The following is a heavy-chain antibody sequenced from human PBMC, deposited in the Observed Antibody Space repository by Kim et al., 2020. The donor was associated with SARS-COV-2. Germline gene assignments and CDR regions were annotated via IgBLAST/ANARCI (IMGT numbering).Heavy chain of an antibody. CDR2: KSGST. J-gene: IGHJ4*02. CDR3: ARGERLDS. V-gene: IGHV1-8*01. D-gene: IGHD1-26*01. Sequence: KSGSTGYAQQCQGRVTMSRDTSTNTAYMELNSLRVEDTAVYYCARGERLDSWGQGTLVTVSS.